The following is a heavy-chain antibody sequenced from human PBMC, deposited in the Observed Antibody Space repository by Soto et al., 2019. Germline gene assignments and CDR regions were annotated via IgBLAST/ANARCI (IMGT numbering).Heavy chain of an antibody. CDR1: GFTFSSYA. D-gene: IGHD2-2*01. CDR3: AKDVGDIVLVPTPNGYFDY. J-gene: IGHJ4*02. CDR2: ISGSGGSA. V-gene: IGHV3-23*01. Sequence: EVQLLESGGGLVQPGGSLRLSCAASGFTFSSYAMSWVRQAPGKGLEWVSSISGSGGSASSADSVRDRFTISRDNSKITLYLQMSSLRAEDTATYYCAKDVGDIVLVPTPNGYFDYWGQGTLVTVSS.